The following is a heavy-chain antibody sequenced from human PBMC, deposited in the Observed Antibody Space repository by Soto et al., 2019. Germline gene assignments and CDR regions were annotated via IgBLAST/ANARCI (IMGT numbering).Heavy chain of an antibody. CDR2: INPSGGST. Sequence: PSVKVSCKASGYTFTSYYMHWVRQAPGQGLEWMGIINPSGGSTSYAQKFQGRVTMTRDTSTSTVYMELSSLRSEDTAVYYCARGRYYDSSGYYYSSVYWGQGTLVTVSS. D-gene: IGHD3-22*01. CDR3: ARGRYYDSSGYYYSSVY. CDR1: GYTFTSYY. V-gene: IGHV1-46*03. J-gene: IGHJ4*02.